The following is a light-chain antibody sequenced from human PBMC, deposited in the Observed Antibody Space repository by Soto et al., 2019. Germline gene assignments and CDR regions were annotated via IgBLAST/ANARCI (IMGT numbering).Light chain of an antibody. CDR2: AAS. J-gene: IGKJ1*01. CDR3: QQANSFPWT. CDR1: QGISSS. V-gene: IGKV1-12*01. Sequence: DIQMTQSPSSVSASVGDRVTITCRASQGISSSLAWYQQKPGKAPNLLIYAASSLQGGVPSRFSGSGSGTDFALTITSLQPEDFATYYCQQANSFPWTFGQGTKVEIK.